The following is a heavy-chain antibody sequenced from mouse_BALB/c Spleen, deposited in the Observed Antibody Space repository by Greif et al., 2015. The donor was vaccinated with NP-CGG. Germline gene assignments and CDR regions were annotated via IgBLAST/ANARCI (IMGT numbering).Heavy chain of an antibody. CDR1: GFTFSSFG. Sequence: EVKVEESGGGLVQPGGSRKLSCAASGFTFSSFGMHWVRQAPEKGLEWVAYISSGSSTIYYADTVKGRFTISRDNPKNTLFLQMTSLRSEDTAMYYCARDWEGGYFDYWGQGTTLTVSS. CDR3: ARDWEGGYFDY. CDR2: ISSGSSTI. D-gene: IGHD4-1*01. V-gene: IGHV5-17*02. J-gene: IGHJ2*01.